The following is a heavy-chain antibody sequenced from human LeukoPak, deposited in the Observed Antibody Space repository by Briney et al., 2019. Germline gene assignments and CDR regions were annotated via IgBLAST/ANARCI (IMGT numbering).Heavy chain of an antibody. CDR1: AFAFCGSA. V-gene: IGHV3-73*01. Sequence: SLKLTSAPRAFAFCGSAMDWVLQASRKGLVHLGRIRSKANSYATAYAASVKGRFTISREDSKNTAYLQMNSLTTEDTAVYYCTGLSGSSSIDSWGQGTLVTVSS. CDR3: TGLSGSSSIDS. CDR2: IRSKANSYAT. J-gene: IGHJ4*02. D-gene: IGHD6-13*01.